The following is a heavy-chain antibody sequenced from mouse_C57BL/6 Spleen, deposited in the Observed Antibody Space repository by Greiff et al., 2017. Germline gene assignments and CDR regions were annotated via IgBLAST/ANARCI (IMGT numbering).Heavy chain of an antibody. V-gene: IGHV1-82*01. J-gene: IGHJ2*01. Sequence: QVQLQQSGPELVKPGASVKISCKASGYAFSSSWMNWVKQRPGKGLEWIGRIYPGDGDTNYNGKFKGKATLTADKSSSTAYMQLSSLTSEDSAVYFCANLYGSSYDFDYWGQGTTLTVSS. CDR2: IYPGDGDT. CDR3: ANLYGSSYDFDY. CDR1: GYAFSSSW. D-gene: IGHD1-1*01.